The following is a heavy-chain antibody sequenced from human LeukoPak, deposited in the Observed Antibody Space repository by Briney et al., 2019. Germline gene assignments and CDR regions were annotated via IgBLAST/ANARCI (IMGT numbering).Heavy chain of an antibody. Sequence: SETLSLTCTVSGGSISSSRYYWSWIRQPPGKGLEWIGYIYYSGSTNYNPSLKSRVTISVDTSKNQFSLKLSSVTAADTAVYYCARVSGIVGATYFDYWGQGTLVTVSS. J-gene: IGHJ4*02. V-gene: IGHV4-61*01. CDR3: ARVSGIVGATYFDY. D-gene: IGHD1-26*01. CDR2: IYYSGST. CDR1: GGSISSSRYY.